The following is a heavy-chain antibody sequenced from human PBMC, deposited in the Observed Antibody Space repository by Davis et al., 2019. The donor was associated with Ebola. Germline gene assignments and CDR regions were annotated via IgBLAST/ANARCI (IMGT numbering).Heavy chain of an antibody. J-gene: IGHJ6*02. V-gene: IGHV3-74*01. Sequence: PGGSLRLSCTASGFIFSRYWMQWVRQGPGSGLIWVSRVKSDGSEINYADSVKGRFTISRDNAKNTLYLQMNSLRAEDTAVYYCARDLGELSLFYYNGLDVWGQGTTVTVSS. D-gene: IGHD3-16*02. CDR1: GFIFSRYW. CDR3: ARDLGELSLFYYNGLDV. CDR2: VKSDGSEI.